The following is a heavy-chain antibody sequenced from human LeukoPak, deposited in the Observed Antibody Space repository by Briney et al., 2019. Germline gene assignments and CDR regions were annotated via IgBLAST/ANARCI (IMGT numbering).Heavy chain of an antibody. CDR3: AKDSADSSGWAGYFDS. CDR1: GFSLSNYA. J-gene: IGHJ4*02. CDR2: FGSRTGSSGSI. D-gene: IGHD6-19*01. V-gene: IGHV3-23*01. Sequence: GGSLRLSCAAYGFSLSNYAISWVRQAPGKGAEWVSYFGSRTGSSGSIFYAESVRGRFTFSRDNSRNTLYLQMSTLRAEDTAVYYCAKDSADSSGWAGYFDSWGQGTLVIVSS.